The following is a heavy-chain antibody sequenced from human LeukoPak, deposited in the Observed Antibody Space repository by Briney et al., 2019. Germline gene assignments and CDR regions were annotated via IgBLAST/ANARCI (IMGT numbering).Heavy chain of an antibody. V-gene: IGHV1-3*03. J-gene: IGHJ5*02. CDR3: ARGPDYYDSSGYYWSYKWFDP. Sequence: RASVKVSCKASGYTFTSYAMHRVRQAPGQGLEWMRWINAGNGNTKYSQEFQGRVTITRDTSASTAYMELSSLRSEDMAVYYCARGPDYYDSSGYYWSYKWFDPWGQGTLVTVSS. D-gene: IGHD3-22*01. CDR2: INAGNGNT. CDR1: GYTFTSYA.